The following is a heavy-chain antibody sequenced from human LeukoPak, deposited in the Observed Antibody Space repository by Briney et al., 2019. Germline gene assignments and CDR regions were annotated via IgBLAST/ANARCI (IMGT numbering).Heavy chain of an antibody. V-gene: IGHV3-23*01. CDR2: ISGSDGST. CDR3: AKDSVKATTVRRVPHYMDV. CDR1: GFTFSSYA. Sequence: GGSLRLSCAASGFTFSSYAMSWVRQAPGKGLEWVSSISGSDGSTYYADSVKGRFTISRDNSKNTLYLQMNSLRAEDTAVYYCAKDSVKATTVRRVPHYMDVWGKGTTVTISS. D-gene: IGHD4-17*01. J-gene: IGHJ6*03.